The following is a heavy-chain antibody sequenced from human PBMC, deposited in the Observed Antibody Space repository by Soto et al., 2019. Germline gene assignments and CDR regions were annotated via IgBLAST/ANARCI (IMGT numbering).Heavy chain of an antibody. J-gene: IGHJ4*02. D-gene: IGHD6-19*01. Sequence: VQLVESGGGVVQPGRSLRLSCAASGFTFSDYAMHWVRRAPGKGLEWVAVVSHDGRNTHYADSVKGRFTISRDSSKNTVSLEMPSLRAEVTAVYYCAKGGRQWLVTSDFNYWGQGAMVTVSS. CDR3: AKGGRQWLVTSDFNY. CDR2: VSHDGRNT. CDR1: GFTFSDYA. V-gene: IGHV3-30*18.